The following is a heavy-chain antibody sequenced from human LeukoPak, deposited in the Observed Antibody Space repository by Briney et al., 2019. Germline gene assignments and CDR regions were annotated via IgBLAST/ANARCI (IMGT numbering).Heavy chain of an antibody. J-gene: IGHJ3*02. D-gene: IGHD2-21*01. CDR2: INHSGST. CDR3: ARFIPWAFDI. CDR1: GGSFSGYY. Sequence: SETLSLTCAVYGGSFSGYYWSWIRQPPGKGLEWIGEINHSGSTNYNPSLKSRVTISVDASKNQFSLKLSSVTAADTAVYYCARFIPWAFDIWGQGTMVTVSS. V-gene: IGHV4-34*01.